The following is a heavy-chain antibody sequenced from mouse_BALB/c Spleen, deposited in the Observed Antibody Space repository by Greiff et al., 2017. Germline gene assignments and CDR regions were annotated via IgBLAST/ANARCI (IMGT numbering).Heavy chain of an antibody. CDR1: GFNIKDTY. J-gene: IGHJ4*01. CDR3: ARGGLRRVYYAMDY. V-gene: IGHV14-3*02. CDR2: IDPANGDT. Sequence: EVQLQQSGAELVKPGASVKLSCTASGFNIKDTYMHWVKQRPEQGLEWIGRIDPANGDTKYDPKFQGKATITADTSSNTAYLQLSSLTSEDTAVYYCARGGLRRVYYAMDYWGQGTSVTVSS. D-gene: IGHD2-4*01.